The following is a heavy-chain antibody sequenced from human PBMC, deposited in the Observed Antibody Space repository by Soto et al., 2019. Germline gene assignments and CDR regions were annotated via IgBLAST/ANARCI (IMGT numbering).Heavy chain of an antibody. CDR2: INSDGSST. J-gene: IGHJ6*02. CDR3: ARGSPFGVVTFGWSQNYYYYGMDV. V-gene: IGHV3-74*01. Sequence: GGSLRLSCAASGFTFSSYWMHWVRQAPGKGLVWVSRINSDGSSTSYADSVKGRFTISRDNAKNTLYLQMNSLRAEDTAVYYCARGSPFGVVTFGWSQNYYYYGMDVWGQGTTVTVSS. D-gene: IGHD3-3*01. CDR1: GFTFSSYW.